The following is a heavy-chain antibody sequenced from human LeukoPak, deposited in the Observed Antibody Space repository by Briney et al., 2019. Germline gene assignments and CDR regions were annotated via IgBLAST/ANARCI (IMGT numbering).Heavy chain of an antibody. D-gene: IGHD3-22*01. J-gene: IGHJ4*02. CDR2: IYTSGST. CDR3: ARANYYDSSGLRY. Sequence: SETLSLTCTVSGGSISSGSYYWSWIRQPAGKGLEWIGRIYTSGSTNYNPSLKSRVTISVDTSKNQFSLKLSSVTAADTAVYYCARANYYDSSGLRYWGQGTLVTVSS. CDR1: GGSISSGSYY. V-gene: IGHV4-61*02.